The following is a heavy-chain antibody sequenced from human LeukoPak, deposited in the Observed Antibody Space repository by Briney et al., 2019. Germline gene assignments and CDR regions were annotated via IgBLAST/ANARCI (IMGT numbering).Heavy chain of an antibody. J-gene: IGHJ5*02. Sequence: PSETLSLTCTVSGGSISSSSYYWGWIRQPPGKGLEWIGSIYYSGSTYYNPSLKSRVTISVDTSKNQFSLKLSSVTAADTAVYYCARSLLRFLEWSHFDPWGQGTLVTVSS. D-gene: IGHD3-3*01. V-gene: IGHV4-39*07. CDR2: IYYSGST. CDR1: GGSISSSSYY. CDR3: ARSLLRFLEWSHFDP.